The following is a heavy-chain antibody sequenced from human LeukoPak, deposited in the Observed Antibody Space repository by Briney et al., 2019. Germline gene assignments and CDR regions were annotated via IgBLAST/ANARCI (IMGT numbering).Heavy chain of an antibody. V-gene: IGHV1-18*01. Sequence: ASVKVSCKASGYTFTSYGISWVRQAPGQGLEWMGWISAYNSNTNYAQKLQGRVTMTTDTSTSTAYMELRSLRSDDTAVYYCARGCSSTSCYLYYYYGMDVWGQGTTVTVSS. CDR1: GYTFTSYG. D-gene: IGHD2-2*01. CDR2: ISAYNSNT. CDR3: ARGCSSTSCYLYYYYGMDV. J-gene: IGHJ6*02.